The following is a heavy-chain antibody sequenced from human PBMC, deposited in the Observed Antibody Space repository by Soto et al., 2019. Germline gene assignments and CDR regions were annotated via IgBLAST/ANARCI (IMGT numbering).Heavy chain of an antibody. Sequence: EVQLLESGGGLVQPGGSLRLSCAASGFTFSSYAMTWVRQAPGKGLEWVSTISRSGDSTYYRDSVKGRFTISRDNSKNTVYLQMNSLRAEDTAGYYCAKTDKFKPPSSGWANRFDYWCQGTLVTVSS. J-gene: IGHJ4*02. D-gene: IGHD6-19*01. V-gene: IGHV3-23*01. CDR2: ISRSGDST. CDR3: AKTDKFKPPSSGWANRFDY. CDR1: GFTFSSYA.